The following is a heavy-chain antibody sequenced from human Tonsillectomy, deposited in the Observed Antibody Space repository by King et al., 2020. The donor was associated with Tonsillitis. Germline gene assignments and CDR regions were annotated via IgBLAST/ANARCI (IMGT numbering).Heavy chain of an antibody. CDR2: LNGDGGTT. CDR1: GFTFRNFS. Sequence: EVQLVESGGGLVQPGGSLRLSCAASGFTFRNFSMSWVRQAPGKGLEWVSGLNGDGGTTYYTDSVKGRFTISRDNSKCTLSLKMNSLRAEDTAVYYCARLNFFDYWGHGTLVTVSS. V-gene: IGHV3-23*04. J-gene: IGHJ4*01. CDR3: ARLNFFDY.